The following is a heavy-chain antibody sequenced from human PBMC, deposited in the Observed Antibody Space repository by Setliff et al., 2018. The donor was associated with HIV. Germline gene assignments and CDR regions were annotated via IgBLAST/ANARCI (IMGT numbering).Heavy chain of an antibody. CDR3: ALANIVSTARWNH. D-gene: IGHD3-16*02. CDR2: INYSNGDT. V-gene: IGHV1-2*02. J-gene: IGHJ5*02. CDR1: GYIFSAYY. Sequence: ASVKVSCKTSGYIFSAYYVHWLRRAPGQGLEWMGWINYSNGDTNYAEQFQGRVTMTRDTSTSTVYMDLNRLTSDDTAVYYCALANIVSTARWNHWGRGTLVTVSS.